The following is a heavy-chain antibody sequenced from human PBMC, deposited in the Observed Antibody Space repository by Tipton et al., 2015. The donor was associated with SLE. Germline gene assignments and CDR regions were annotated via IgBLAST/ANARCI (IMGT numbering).Heavy chain of an antibody. CDR1: GFTFSSYS. J-gene: IGHJ3*02. Sequence: SLRLSCAASGFTFSSYSMNWVRQAPGKGLEWVSLISSSSSYIYYADSVKGRFTISRDNAKNSLYLQMNSLRAEDTAVYYCARGGYYYGSGSPDVFDIWGQGAMVTVSS. CDR2: ISSSSSYI. V-gene: IGHV3-21*03. CDR3: ARGGYYYGSGSPDVFDI. D-gene: IGHD3-10*01.